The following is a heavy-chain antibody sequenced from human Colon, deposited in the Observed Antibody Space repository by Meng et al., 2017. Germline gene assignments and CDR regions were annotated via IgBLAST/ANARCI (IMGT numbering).Heavy chain of an antibody. J-gene: IGHJ4*02. Sequence: ASVKVSCKASGYTFTGYYMHWVRQAPGQGLEWMGWINPNSGGTNYAQKFQGRVTMTRDTSISTAYIELSRLRSDDTAVYYCARDIGGVLRYFAWLSGSGALDYWGQGTLVTVSS. CDR1: GYTFTGYY. V-gene: IGHV1-2*02. D-gene: IGHD3-9*01. CDR3: ARDIGGVLRYFAWLSGSGALDY. CDR2: INPNSGGT.